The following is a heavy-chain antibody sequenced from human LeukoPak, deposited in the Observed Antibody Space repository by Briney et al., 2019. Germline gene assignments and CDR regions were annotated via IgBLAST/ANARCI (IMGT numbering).Heavy chain of an antibody. V-gene: IGHV3-20*04. D-gene: IGHD6-13*01. CDR1: GFTFDDYG. CDR3: AKDLRGEDHSSWFSD. Sequence: GGSLRLSCAASGFTFDDYGTSWVRQAPGKGLEWVSGINWNGGRTGYAESVKGRFTISRDNSKNTVYLQMNSLGADDTAVYYCAKDLRGEDHSSWFSDWGQGTLVTVSS. CDR2: INWNGGRT. J-gene: IGHJ4*02.